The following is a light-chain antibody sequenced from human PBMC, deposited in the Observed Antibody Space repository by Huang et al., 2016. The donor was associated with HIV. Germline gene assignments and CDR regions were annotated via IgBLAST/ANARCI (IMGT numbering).Light chain of an antibody. CDR1: QGFTSS. Sequence: DIQMTQSPSSLSASVGDRVTITCRASQGFTSSLAWYQQKPGKAPKLLLSGASRLESGVASRFSGSGSGTDYTLTISSLQPEDFATYYCQQYYSTPPTFGQGTKLEIK. V-gene: IGKV1-NL1*01. CDR3: QQYYSTPPT. J-gene: IGKJ2*01. CDR2: GAS.